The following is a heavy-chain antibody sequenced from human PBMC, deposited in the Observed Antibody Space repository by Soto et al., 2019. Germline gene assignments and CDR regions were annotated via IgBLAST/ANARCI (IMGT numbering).Heavy chain of an antibody. D-gene: IGHD1-1*01. CDR2: INPNSGGT. V-gene: IGHV1-2*02. J-gene: IGHJ6*02. Sequence: ASVKVSCKASGYTFTGYYMHWVRQAPGQGLEWMGWINPNSGGTNYAQKFQGRVTMTRDTSINTAYMELSRLRSDDTAVYYCARELEPGPYYYYGMDVWGQGTTVTVSS. CDR3: ARELEPGPYYYYGMDV. CDR1: GYTFTGYY.